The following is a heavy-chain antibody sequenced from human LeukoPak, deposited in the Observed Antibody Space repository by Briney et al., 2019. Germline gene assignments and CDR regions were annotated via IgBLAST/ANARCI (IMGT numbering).Heavy chain of an antibody. CDR3: AISHQNVVVPVAPDY. Sequence: SVKVSCKASGGTFSTYAISWVRQAPGQGLEWMGGIIPIFGPANYAQKFRGRVTITTDESTSTAYMELSSLRSEDTAVYYCAISHQNVVVPVAPDYWGQGTLVTVSS. CDR1: GGTFSTYA. V-gene: IGHV1-69*05. D-gene: IGHD2-2*01. CDR2: IIPIFGPA. J-gene: IGHJ4*02.